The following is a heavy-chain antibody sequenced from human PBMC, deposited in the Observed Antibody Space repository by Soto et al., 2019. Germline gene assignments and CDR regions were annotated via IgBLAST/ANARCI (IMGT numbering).Heavy chain of an antibody. D-gene: IGHD2-2*01. CDR1: GGSISSYY. J-gene: IGHJ6*02. Sequence: DTLSVTCTVSGGSISSYYWSWIRQPPGKGLEWIGYIYYSGSTNYNPSLKSRVTISVDTSKNQFPLKLSSVTAADTAVYYCARVRRLGSPVPGNYMDVWGQGTTVTVSS. V-gene: IGHV4-59*07. CDR3: ARVRRLGSPVPGNYMDV. CDR2: IYYSGST.